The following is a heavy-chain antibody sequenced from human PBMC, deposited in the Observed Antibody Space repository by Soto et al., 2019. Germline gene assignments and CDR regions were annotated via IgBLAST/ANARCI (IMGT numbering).Heavy chain of an antibody. CDR3: ARWTTNYGMDV. Sequence: QVQLVQSGAEVKKPGASVKVSCKASGYTFISYEITWVRQAPGQGPEWMGWISTYNGNTNYAQKLQGRVTMTTDTSTSTAYMELRSLRSDDTAVHYCARWTTNYGMDVRGQGTTVTVSS. J-gene: IGHJ6*02. V-gene: IGHV1-18*01. CDR2: ISTYNGNT. CDR1: GYTFISYE.